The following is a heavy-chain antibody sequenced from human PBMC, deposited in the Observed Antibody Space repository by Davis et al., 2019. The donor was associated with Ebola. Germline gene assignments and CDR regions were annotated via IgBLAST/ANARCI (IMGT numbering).Heavy chain of an antibody. V-gene: IGHV3-23*01. CDR2: ISGSGGST. CDR3: AKVGRRDYYDNSGYYDY. J-gene: IGHJ4*02. D-gene: IGHD3-22*01. Sequence: GESLKISCAASGFTFSSYAMSWVRQAPGKGLEWVSAISGSGGSTYYADSVKGRFTISRDNSKNTLYLQMNSLRAEDTAVYYCAKVGRRDYYDNSGYYDYWGQGTLVTVSS. CDR1: GFTFSSYA.